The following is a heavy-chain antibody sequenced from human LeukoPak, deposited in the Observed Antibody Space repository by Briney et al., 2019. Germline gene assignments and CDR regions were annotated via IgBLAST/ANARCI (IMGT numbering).Heavy chain of an antibody. CDR1: GGSFSGYY. Sequence: SEALSLTCAVYGGSFSGYYWSWSRQPPGKGLEWIGEINHSGSTNYNPSLKSRITISVDTSKNQFSLKLSSVTAADTAVYYCARRGYYYYMDVWGKGTTVTVSS. D-gene: IGHD3-10*01. J-gene: IGHJ6*03. CDR3: ARRGYYYYMDV. CDR2: INHSGST. V-gene: IGHV4-34*01.